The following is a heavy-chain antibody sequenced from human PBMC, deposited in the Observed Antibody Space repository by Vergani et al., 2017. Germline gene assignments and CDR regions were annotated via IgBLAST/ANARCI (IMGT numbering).Heavy chain of an antibody. CDR1: GFTFSSYG. V-gene: IGHV3-33*01. J-gene: IGHJ6*03. D-gene: IGHD3-16*01. Sequence: QVQLVESGGGVVQPGRSLRLSCAASGFTFSSYGMHWVRQAPGKGLEWVAVIWYDGSNKYYADSVKGRFTISRDNSKNTLYLQMNSLRAEEPAVYYCAGDFRGDSGDYYYYMDVWGKGTTVTVSS. CDR2: IWYDGSNK. CDR3: AGDFRGDSGDYYYYMDV.